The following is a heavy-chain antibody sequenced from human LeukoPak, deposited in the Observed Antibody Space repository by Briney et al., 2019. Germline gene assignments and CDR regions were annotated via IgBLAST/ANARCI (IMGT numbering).Heavy chain of an antibody. J-gene: IGHJ4*02. Sequence: ASVKVSCKASGYTFTSYHMHWVRQAPGQGLEWMGIINPSGGSTSYARKFQGRVTMTRDTSTSTVYMELSSLRSEDTAVYYCARGPPEAVAGYYFVYWGQGTLVTVSS. CDR2: INPSGGST. CDR1: GYTFTSYH. D-gene: IGHD6-19*01. V-gene: IGHV1-46*03. CDR3: ARGPPEAVAGYYFVY.